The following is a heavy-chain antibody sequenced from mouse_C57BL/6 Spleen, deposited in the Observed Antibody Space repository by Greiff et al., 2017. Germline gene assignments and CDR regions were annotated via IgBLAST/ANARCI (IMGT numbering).Heavy chain of an antibody. J-gene: IGHJ2*01. D-gene: IGHD2-4*01. V-gene: IGHV1-54*01. CDR1: GYAFTNYL. CDR3: ARSDSTMITTFFDY. CDR2: INPGSGGT. Sequence: VKLMESGAELVRPGTSVKVSCKASGYAFTNYLIEWVKQRPGQGLEWIGVINPGSGGTNYNEKFKGKATLTADKSSSTAYMQLSSLTSEDSAVYFCARSDSTMITTFFDYWGQGTTLTVSS.